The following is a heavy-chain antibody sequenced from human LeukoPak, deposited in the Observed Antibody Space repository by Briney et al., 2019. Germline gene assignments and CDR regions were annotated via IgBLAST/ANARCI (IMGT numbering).Heavy chain of an antibody. J-gene: IGHJ5*02. CDR1: GGSISSYY. Sequence: PSETLSLTCTVSGGSISSYYWSWIRPPAGKGLEWIGRIYTSGSTNYNPSLKSRVTMSVDTSKNQFSLKLSSVTAADTAVYYCARAHCSSTSCYNWFDPWGQGTLVTVSS. D-gene: IGHD2-2*01. CDR2: IYTSGST. V-gene: IGHV4-4*07. CDR3: ARAHCSSTSCYNWFDP.